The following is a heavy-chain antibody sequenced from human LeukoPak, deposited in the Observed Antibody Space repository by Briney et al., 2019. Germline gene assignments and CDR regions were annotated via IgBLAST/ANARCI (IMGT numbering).Heavy chain of an antibody. Sequence: PGGSLRLSCAASGFTFSSYAMHWVRQAPGKGLEYVSAISSNGGSTYYANSVKGRSTISRDNYNNTLYLQMGSLRGEDMAVYYCARASRSGYVDAFDIWGQGTMVTVSS. CDR1: GFTFSSYA. CDR2: ISSNGGST. CDR3: ARASRSGYVDAFDI. V-gene: IGHV3-64*01. J-gene: IGHJ3*02. D-gene: IGHD3-22*01.